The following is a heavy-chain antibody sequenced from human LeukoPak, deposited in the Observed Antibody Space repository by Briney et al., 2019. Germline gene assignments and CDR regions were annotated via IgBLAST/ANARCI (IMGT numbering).Heavy chain of an antibody. V-gene: IGHV1-8*01. CDR3: ARGRGIAAAWNWFDT. J-gene: IGHJ5*02. Sequence: GASVKVSCKASGYTFTSYDINWVRQATGQGLEWMGWMNPNSGNTGYAQKFQGRVTMTRNTSISTAYMELSSLRSEDTAVYYCARGRGIAAAWNWFDTWGQGTLVTVSS. D-gene: IGHD6-13*01. CDR1: GYTFTSYD. CDR2: MNPNSGNT.